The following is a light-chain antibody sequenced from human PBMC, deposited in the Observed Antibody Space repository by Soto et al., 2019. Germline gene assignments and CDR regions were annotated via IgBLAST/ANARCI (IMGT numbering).Light chain of an antibody. CDR2: NNN. CDR1: SSNIGAGYD. CDR3: QSYDSSLSGYV. Sequence: GQRVTISCTGSSSNIGAGYDVHWYQQLPGTAPKLLIYNNNNRPSGVPDRFSGSKSGTSASLAITGLQAEDEADYYCQSYDSSLSGYVFGTGTKVTVL. V-gene: IGLV1-40*01. J-gene: IGLJ1*01.